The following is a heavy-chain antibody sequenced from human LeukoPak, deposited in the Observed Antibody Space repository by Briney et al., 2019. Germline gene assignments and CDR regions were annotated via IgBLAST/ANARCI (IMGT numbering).Heavy chain of an antibody. CDR3: ARGVTIFGVVKSYWYFDL. CDR2: INPNSGGT. J-gene: IGHJ2*01. D-gene: IGHD3-3*01. Sequence: GASVKVSCKASGYTFTGYYMHWVRQAPGQGLEWMGWINPNSGGTNYAQKFQGRVTMTRDTSISTAYMELSRLRSDDTAVYYCARGVTIFGVVKSYWYFDLWGRGTLVTVSS. V-gene: IGHV1-2*02. CDR1: GYTFTGYY.